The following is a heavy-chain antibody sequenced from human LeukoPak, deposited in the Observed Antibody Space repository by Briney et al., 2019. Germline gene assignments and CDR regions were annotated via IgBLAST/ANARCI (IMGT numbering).Heavy chain of an antibody. D-gene: IGHD6-19*01. CDR2: INAGNGNT. CDR3: ARSRLDRDYYYYGMDV. J-gene: IGHJ6*02. CDR1: GYTFTSYA. V-gene: IGHV1-3*01. Sequence: ASVKVSCKASGYTFTSYAMHWVRQAPGQRLEWMGWINAGNGNTKYSQKFQGRVTITRDTSASTAYMELSSLRSEDTAVYYCARSRLDRDYYYYGMDVWGQGTTVTVSS.